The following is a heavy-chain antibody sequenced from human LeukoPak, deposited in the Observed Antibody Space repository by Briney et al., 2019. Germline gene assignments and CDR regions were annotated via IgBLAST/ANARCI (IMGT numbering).Heavy chain of an antibody. CDR3: ARSPSGYRFDS. V-gene: IGHV4-61*01. CDR2: ISNSGST. Sequence: SETLSLTCAVSGGYVNRGTFFWTWIRKPPGKGLEWIGYISNSGSTNYHPSLKSRVTISSDTSKTQFTLKLTSVTAADAAVYYCARSPSGYRFDSWGQGTLVTVSS. CDR1: GGYVNRGTFF. D-gene: IGHD3-22*01. J-gene: IGHJ4*02.